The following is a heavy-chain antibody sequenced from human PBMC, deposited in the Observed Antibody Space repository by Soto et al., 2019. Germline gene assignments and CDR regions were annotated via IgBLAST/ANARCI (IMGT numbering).Heavy chain of an antibody. CDR1: GFIFNEYG. V-gene: IGHV3-33*01. J-gene: IGHJ6*02. CDR3: ARDRLVPYGYGMDV. D-gene: IGHD2-2*01. CDR2: IWYDGSNK. Sequence: GESLKISCAASGFIFNEYGMHWVRQAPGKGLEWVAVIWYDGSNKYYADSVKGRFAVSRDNSKNTLYLQMNSLRVEDTAVYYCARDRLVPYGYGMDVWGQGTTVTVSS.